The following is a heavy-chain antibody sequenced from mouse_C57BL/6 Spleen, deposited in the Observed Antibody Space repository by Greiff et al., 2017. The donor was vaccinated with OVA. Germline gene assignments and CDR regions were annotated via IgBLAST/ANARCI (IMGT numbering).Heavy chain of an antibody. Sequence: VQLQQPGAELVKPGASVKMSCKASGYTFTSYWITWVKQRPGQGLEWIGDIYPGSGSTNYNEKFKSKATLTVDTSSSTAYMQLSSLTSEDSAVYYCARNRVFYDDDGYWGQGTLSQSPQ. CDR1: GYTFTSYW. V-gene: IGHV1-55*01. J-gene: IGHJ2*01. CDR2: IYPGSGST. CDR3: ARNRVFYDDDGY. D-gene: IGHD2-4*01.